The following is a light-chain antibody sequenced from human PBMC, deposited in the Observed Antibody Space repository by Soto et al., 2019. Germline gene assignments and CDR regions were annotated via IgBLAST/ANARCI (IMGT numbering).Light chain of an antibody. Sequence: QSVLTQPRSVSGSPGQSVTISCTGTSSDVGGYNYVSWYQQHPGTAPKLMIYDVSMRPSGVPDRFSGSKSGNTASLTISGLQAEYEADYYCCSYAGSYTLYVFGTGTKLTVL. CDR2: DVS. J-gene: IGLJ1*01. V-gene: IGLV2-11*01. CDR3: CSYAGSYTLYV. CDR1: SSDVGGYNY.